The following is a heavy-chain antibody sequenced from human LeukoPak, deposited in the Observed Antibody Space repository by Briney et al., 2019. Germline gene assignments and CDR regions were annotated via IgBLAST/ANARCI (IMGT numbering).Heavy chain of an antibody. J-gene: IGHJ6*02. D-gene: IGHD3-22*01. CDR3: ARLRYYYDSSGSQAYYYGMDV. Sequence: SETLSLTCTVSGGSISSYYWSWIRQPPGKGLEWIGYIYYSGSTNYNPSLKSRVTISVDTSKNQFSLKLSSVTAADTAVYYCARLRYYYDSSGSQAYYYGMDVWGQGTTVTVSS. CDR1: GGSISSYY. V-gene: IGHV4-59*08. CDR2: IYYSGST.